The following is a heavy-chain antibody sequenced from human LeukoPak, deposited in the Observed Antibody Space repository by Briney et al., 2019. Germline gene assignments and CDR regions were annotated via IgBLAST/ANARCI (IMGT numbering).Heavy chain of an antibody. J-gene: IGHJ4*02. CDR2: IIPIFGTA. V-gene: IGHV1-69*05. D-gene: IGHD5-12*01. CDR1: GGTFSSYA. Sequence: GASVKVSCKASGGTFSSYAISWVRQAPGQGLEWMGGIIPIFGTANYAQKFQGRVTITTDQSTSTAYMELSSLRSEDTAVYYCASFPYSGYDYSFDYWGQGTLVTVSS. CDR3: ASFPYSGYDYSFDY.